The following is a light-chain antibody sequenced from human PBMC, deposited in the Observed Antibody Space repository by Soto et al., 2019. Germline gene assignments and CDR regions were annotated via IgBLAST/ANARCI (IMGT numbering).Light chain of an antibody. Sequence: EIVMTQSPATLSVSPGERATLSCRASQSLSSNLAWYQQKPGQAPRLVIYGASTRATGIPARFSGSGSGTEFTLTISSLQSEDFALYFCQQYNNWPPWTFGQGTKVEIK. J-gene: IGKJ1*01. CDR1: QSLSSN. V-gene: IGKV3-15*01. CDR3: QQYNNWPPWT. CDR2: GAS.